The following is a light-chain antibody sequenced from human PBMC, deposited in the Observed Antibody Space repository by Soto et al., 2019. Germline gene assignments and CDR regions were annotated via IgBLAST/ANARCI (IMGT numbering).Light chain of an antibody. CDR1: SSDVGNYNF. V-gene: IGLV2-23*02. Sequence: QSVLTQPASVSGSPGQSITISCTGTSSDVGNYNFISWYQQHPGQAPKITIFDVNKRPSGVSNRFSGSKSGNTASLTISGLQADDEADYYCCSYAGKSTGVLGGGTKLTVL. J-gene: IGLJ3*02. CDR2: DVN. CDR3: CSYAGKSTGV.